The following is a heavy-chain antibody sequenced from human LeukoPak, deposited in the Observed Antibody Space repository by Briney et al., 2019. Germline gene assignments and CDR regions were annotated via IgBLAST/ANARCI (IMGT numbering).Heavy chain of an antibody. J-gene: IGHJ4*02. V-gene: IGHV4-38-2*01. CDR2: ISHSGST. CDR3: AIHPDSSGYYIGY. CDR1: GYSISSGYY. Sequence: SETPSLTCAVSGYSISSGYYWGWIRQPPGKGLEWIGSISHSGSTFYNPSLKRRVNISVDTSKNQFSLKLSSVTAADTAVYYCAIHPDSSGYYIGYWGQGTLVTVSS. D-gene: IGHD3-22*01.